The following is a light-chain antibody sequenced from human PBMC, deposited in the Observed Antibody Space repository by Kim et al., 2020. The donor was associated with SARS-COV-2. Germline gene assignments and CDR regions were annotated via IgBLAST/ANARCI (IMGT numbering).Light chain of an antibody. CDR2: SDY. Sequence: QSVVTQPPSASGTPGQRVTISCSGSSSNIGSNTVNWYQQLPGTAPKLLIYSDYQRASGVPDRFSGSRSGTSASLAISGLLSEDEADYYCAVWDESLRGRLFGTGTKVTDL. V-gene: IGLV1-44*01. CDR1: SSNIGSNT. J-gene: IGLJ1*01. CDR3: AVWDESLRGRL.